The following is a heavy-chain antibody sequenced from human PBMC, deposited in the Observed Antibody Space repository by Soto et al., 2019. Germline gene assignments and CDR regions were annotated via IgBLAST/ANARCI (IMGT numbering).Heavy chain of an antibody. D-gene: IGHD5-12*01. CDR2: IIPILGIA. CDR1: GGTFSSYT. V-gene: IGHV1-69*08. Sequence: QVQLVQSGAEVKKPGSSVKVSCKASGGTFSSYTISWVRQAPGQGLEWMGRIIPILGIANYAQKFQGRVTITADKSTSTAYMELSSLRSEDTAVYYCARDRLGALPRRRGYSGYDNDGDYWGQGTLVTVSS. CDR3: ARDRLGALPRRRGYSGYDNDGDY. J-gene: IGHJ4*02.